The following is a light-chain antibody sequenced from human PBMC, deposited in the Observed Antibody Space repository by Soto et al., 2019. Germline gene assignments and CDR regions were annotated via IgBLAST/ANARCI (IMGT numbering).Light chain of an antibody. V-gene: IGKV3-15*01. CDR3: QQYDNWPWT. CDR2: AAS. Sequence: DIVLTQSPDTLSLSPGESATLSFMASQSLGRYLAWYQQKPGQAPRLLIYAASTRATGFPGRFSGSGSGTDFTLTISSLQSEDFAVYYCQQYDNWPWTFGQGTKVDIK. J-gene: IGKJ1*01. CDR1: QSLGRY.